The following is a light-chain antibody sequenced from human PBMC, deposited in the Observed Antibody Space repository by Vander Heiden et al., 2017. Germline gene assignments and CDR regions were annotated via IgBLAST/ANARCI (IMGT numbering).Light chain of an antibody. CDR3: NSRDTSGDHVV. CDR2: GNN. CDR1: SLRTYY. Sequence: SSELTQDPAVSVALGQTVRITCQGDSLRTYYASWYLQKPGQAPVLVIYGNNNRPSGIPDRFSGSSSGDTTSLTITGAQAGDEADYYCNSRDTSGDHVVFGGGTKLTVL. V-gene: IGLV3-19*01. J-gene: IGLJ2*01.